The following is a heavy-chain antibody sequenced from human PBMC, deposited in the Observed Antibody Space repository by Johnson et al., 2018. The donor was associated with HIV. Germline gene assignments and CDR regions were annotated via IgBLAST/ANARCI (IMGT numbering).Heavy chain of an antibody. V-gene: IGHV3-66*01. CDR1: GFTVSRNY. Sequence: VQLVESGGGLVRPGGSLRLSCEASGFTVSRNYMTWVRQAPGKGLEWVSLIYSGGSTYYADSVKGRFTISRDNSKNTLYLQMNSLRAEDTAVYYCARSGTAVDGYSSSLGDAFDIWGQGTMVTVSS. CDR2: IYSGGST. CDR3: ARSGTAVDGYSSSLGDAFDI. D-gene: IGHD6-13*01. J-gene: IGHJ3*02.